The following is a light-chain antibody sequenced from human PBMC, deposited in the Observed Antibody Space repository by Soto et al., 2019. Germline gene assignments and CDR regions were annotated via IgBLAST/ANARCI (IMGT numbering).Light chain of an antibody. J-gene: IGKJ1*01. Sequence: EIVMTQSPVTLSVSPGERATLSCRASQSVSSNLVWYQQKPGQAPRLLIYGATSRATGIPSRFSGSGSGTEFTLNISSLQSEDFAVYYCQQYKNWPRTFGQGTKVEIK. V-gene: IGKV3-15*01. CDR3: QQYKNWPRT. CDR1: QSVSSN. CDR2: GAT.